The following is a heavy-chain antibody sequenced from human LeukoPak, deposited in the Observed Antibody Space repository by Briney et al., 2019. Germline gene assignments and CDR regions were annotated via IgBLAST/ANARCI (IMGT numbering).Heavy chain of an antibody. V-gene: IGHV3-48*04. CDR2: ITSTSSTI. J-gene: IGHJ4*02. D-gene: IGHD5-18*01. CDR1: GFTFSSRS. Sequence: QAGGSLRLSCAASGFTFSSRSMTWIRQAPGKGLQWISYITSTSSTIYYADSVKGRFTISRDNAKNSLYLQMNSLRAEDTAVYYCARDRPGTLVWIRFDYWGQGTLVTVSS. CDR3: ARDRPGTLVWIRFDY.